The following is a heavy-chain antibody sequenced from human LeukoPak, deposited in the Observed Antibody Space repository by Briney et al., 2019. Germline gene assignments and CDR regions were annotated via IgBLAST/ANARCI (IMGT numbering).Heavy chain of an antibody. Sequence: PSETLSLTCTVSGGSISSYYWSWIRQPPGKGLEWIGYIYYSGSTNYNPSLKSPVTISVDTSKNQFSLKLSSVTAADTAVYYCARYDDILTAAFDYWGQGTLVTVSS. CDR1: GGSISSYY. D-gene: IGHD3-9*01. J-gene: IGHJ4*02. CDR2: IYYSGST. V-gene: IGHV4-59*01. CDR3: ARYDDILTAAFDY.